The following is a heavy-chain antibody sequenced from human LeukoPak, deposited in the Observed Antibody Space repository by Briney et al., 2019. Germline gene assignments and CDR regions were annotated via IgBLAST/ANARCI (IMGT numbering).Heavy chain of an antibody. D-gene: IGHD3-22*01. J-gene: IGHJ4*02. CDR3: ARDLRVDVYRWLFHDY. Sequence: VASVKVSCKASGGTFSSYAISWVRQAPGQGVEWMGRTIPIFGTANYAQKLQGRVTTTTDESTSTDYMELSSMRSEDTAVYYCARDLRVDVYRWLFHDYWGQGALVTVSS. CDR2: TIPIFGTA. CDR1: GGTFSSYA. V-gene: IGHV1-69*05.